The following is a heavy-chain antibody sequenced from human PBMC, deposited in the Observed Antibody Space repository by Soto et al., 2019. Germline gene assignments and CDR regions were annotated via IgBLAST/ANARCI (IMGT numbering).Heavy chain of an antibody. CDR2: ISTGDSPI. CDR1: GFTFSNYA. V-gene: IGHV3-48*03. D-gene: IGHD2-2*01. Sequence: EVQLVESGGALVQPGGSLRLSCAASGFTFSNYAMNWVRQAPGKGLEWVSYISTGDSPIYYADSVKGRFTISRDNAKKLLYLQMISLIAEDSPVYYCATVCRFCSGSSSVYCGRGTLFMVSS. CDR3: ATVCRFCSGSSSVY. J-gene: IGHJ4*02.